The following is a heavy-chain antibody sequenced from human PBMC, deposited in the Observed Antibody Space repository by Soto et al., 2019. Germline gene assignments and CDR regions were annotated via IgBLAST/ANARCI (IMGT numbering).Heavy chain of an antibody. CDR1: GFTVSSNY. V-gene: IGHV3-53*01. J-gene: IGHJ6*02. CDR2: IYSGGST. D-gene: IGHD3-10*01. Sequence: GGSLRLSCAASGFTVSSNYMSWVRQAPGEGLEWVSVIYSGGSTYYADSVKGRFTISRDNSKNTLYLQMNSLRAEDTAVYYCARSRESIYYYYGMDVWGQGTTVTVSS. CDR3: ARSRESIYYYYGMDV.